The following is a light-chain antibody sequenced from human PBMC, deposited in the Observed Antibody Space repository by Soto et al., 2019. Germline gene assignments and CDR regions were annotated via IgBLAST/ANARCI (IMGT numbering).Light chain of an antibody. Sequence: QSVLTQPASVPGSPGQSITISCTGTSGDVGNDNFVSWYQHHPGKAPKLIIYEVSYRPSGVSHRFSGSKSGNTASLTISGLKSEAETDHYCSSYTIIKTLFFVXGNGTTDSAL. CDR1: SGDVGNDNF. CDR2: EVS. J-gene: IGLJ1*01. CDR3: SSYTIIKTLFFV. V-gene: IGLV2-14*01.